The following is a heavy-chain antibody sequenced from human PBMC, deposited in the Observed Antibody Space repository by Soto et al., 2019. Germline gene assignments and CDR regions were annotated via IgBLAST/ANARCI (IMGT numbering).Heavy chain of an antibody. Sequence: GGSLRLSCAASRFTVSSNYMSWVRQAPGKGLEWVSVIYSGGSTYYADSVKGRFTISRDNSKDTLYLQMNSLRAEDTAVYYCARRAYDSSGKGAFDIWGQGTMVTVSS. CDR2: IYSGGST. J-gene: IGHJ3*02. CDR3: ARRAYDSSGKGAFDI. V-gene: IGHV3-53*01. D-gene: IGHD3-22*01. CDR1: RFTVSSNY.